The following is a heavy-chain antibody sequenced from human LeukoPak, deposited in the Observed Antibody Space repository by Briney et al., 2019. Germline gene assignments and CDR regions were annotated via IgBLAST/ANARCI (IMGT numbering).Heavy chain of an antibody. J-gene: IGHJ4*02. CDR2: ISGSGGTT. D-gene: IGHD6-19*01. CDR3: AKGYSSGWYYFDY. CDR1: GFTFSTYE. V-gene: IGHV3-23*01. Sequence: QSRGSLRLSCSASGFTFSTYEMNWVRQAPGKGLEWVSGISGSGGTTNYADSVKGRLTISRDNSKNTLSLQMNSLRADDTAVYYCAKGYSSGWYYFDYWGQGTLVTVSS.